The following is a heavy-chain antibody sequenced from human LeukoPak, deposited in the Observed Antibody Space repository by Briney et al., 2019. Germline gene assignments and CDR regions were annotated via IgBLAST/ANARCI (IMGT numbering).Heavy chain of an antibody. CDR1: GFTFSSSG. V-gene: IGHV3-23*01. CDR3: AKRDSSNMAYFDP. J-gene: IGHJ5*02. Sequence: GGSLRLSCAASGFTFSSSGMSWVRQAPGKGLEWVSTISGSGSSTYYADSVKGRFTISRDNSKNTLYLQMNSLRAEDTAIYYCAKRDSSNMAYFDPWGQGTLVTVSS. CDR2: ISGSGSST. D-gene: IGHD6-13*01.